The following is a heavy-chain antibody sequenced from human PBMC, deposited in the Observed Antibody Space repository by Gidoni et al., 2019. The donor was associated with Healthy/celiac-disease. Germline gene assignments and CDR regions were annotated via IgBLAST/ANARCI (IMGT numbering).Heavy chain of an antibody. CDR1: GGSISSGGYY. Sequence: QVQLQESGPGLVKPSQTLSLTCTVSGGSISSGGYYWSWIRQHPGKGLEWIGYIYYSGSTYYNPSLKSRVTISVDTSKNQFSLKLSSVTAADTAVYYCARYFLGGTGTTRWFDPWGQGTLVTVSS. CDR2: IYYSGST. V-gene: IGHV4-31*03. CDR3: ARYFLGGTGTTRWFDP. D-gene: IGHD1-1*01. J-gene: IGHJ5*02.